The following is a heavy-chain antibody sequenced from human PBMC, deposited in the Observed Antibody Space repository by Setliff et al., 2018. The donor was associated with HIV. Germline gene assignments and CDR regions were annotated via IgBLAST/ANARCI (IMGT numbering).Heavy chain of an antibody. J-gene: IGHJ5*02. CDR1: GGSMSTYY. Sequence: PSETLSLTCTVSGGSMSTYYWSWIRQPPGKGLEWIGYIYTSGSTNYNPSLRSRVTISVDTSKNHFSLRLSSVTAADTAVYFCARDVGGFTVFAVPRGGFDPWGQGTLVTVSS. CDR3: ARDVGGFTVFAVPRGGFDP. CDR2: IYTSGST. V-gene: IGHV4-4*08. D-gene: IGHD3-3*01.